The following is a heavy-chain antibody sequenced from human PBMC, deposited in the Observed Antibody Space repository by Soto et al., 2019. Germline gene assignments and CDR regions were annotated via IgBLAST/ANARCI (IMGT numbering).Heavy chain of an antibody. CDR3: AKNGQPPYYYYGLDV. D-gene: IGHD2-8*01. CDR1: GYTFSRYG. Sequence: QGQLVQSGGEVKKSGASVKVSCKASGYTFSRYGISWVRQAPGQGLEWMGWISGYNGDTNYAQKFQGRVTMTMDTYTTTANMELRSLSSDDTDVYYCAKNGQPPYYYYGLDVWGQGNTVTVSS. CDR2: ISGYNGDT. J-gene: IGHJ6*02. V-gene: IGHV1-18*01.